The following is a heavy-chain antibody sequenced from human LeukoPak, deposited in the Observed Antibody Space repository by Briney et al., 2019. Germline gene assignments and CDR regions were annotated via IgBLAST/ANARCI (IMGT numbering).Heavy chain of an antibody. CDR2: IYYSGST. CDR3: ARGEWLEENNWFDP. J-gene: IGHJ5*02. V-gene: IGHV4-59*01. Sequence: SETLSLTCTVSGGSISSYYWSWIRQPPGKGLEWLGYIYYSGSTNHNPSLKSRVTISVDTSKNQFSLKLSSVTAADTAVYYCARGEWLEENNWFDPWGQGTLVTVSS. D-gene: IGHD6-19*01. CDR1: GGSISSYY.